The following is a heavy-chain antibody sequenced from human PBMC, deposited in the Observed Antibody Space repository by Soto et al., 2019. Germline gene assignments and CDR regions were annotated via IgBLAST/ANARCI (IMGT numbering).Heavy chain of an antibody. CDR3: ARGHDSSGYYSYYYYYYGMDV. Sequence: SVKVSCKASGGTFSSYAISWVRQAPGQGLEWMGGIIPIFGTANYAQKFQGRVTITADESTSTAYMELSSLRSEDTAVYYCARGHDSSGYYSYYYYYYGMDVWGQGTTVTVSS. J-gene: IGHJ6*02. CDR1: GGTFSSYA. CDR2: IIPIFGTA. V-gene: IGHV1-69*13. D-gene: IGHD3-22*01.